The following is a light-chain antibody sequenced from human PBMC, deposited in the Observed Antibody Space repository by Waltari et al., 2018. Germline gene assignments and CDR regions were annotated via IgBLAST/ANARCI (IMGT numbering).Light chain of an antibody. CDR1: QGISSW. J-gene: IGKJ3*01. V-gene: IGKV1-5*03. CDR3: QQYNSYSFT. CDR2: KAS. Sequence: DIQMTQSPSTLSASVGDRVTITCRASQGISSWLAWYQQKPGKAPKRLIYKASSLESGVPSRFSGSGSGTEFTLTISSLQPDDFATYYCQQYNSYSFTFGPGTKVDIK.